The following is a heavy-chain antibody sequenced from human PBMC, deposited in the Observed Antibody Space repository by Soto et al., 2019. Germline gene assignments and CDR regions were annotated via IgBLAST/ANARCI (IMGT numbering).Heavy chain of an antibody. CDR3: AKDRAAAGLSCFDY. CDR1: GFTFSSYA. V-gene: IGHV3-23*01. CDR2: ISGSGGRT. Sequence: EVQLLESGGGFIQPGGSLRLSCAASGFTFSSYAMSWVRQAPGKGLEWVSAISGSGGRTYYAYSVKGRFTISRDNSKNTLYLQMNSLRAEDTAVYYCAKDRAAAGLSCFDYWGQGTLVTVSS. J-gene: IGHJ4*02. D-gene: IGHD6-13*01.